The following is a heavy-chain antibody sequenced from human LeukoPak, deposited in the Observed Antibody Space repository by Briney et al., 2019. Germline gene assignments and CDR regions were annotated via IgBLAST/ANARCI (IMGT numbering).Heavy chain of an antibody. V-gene: IGHV1-18*01. CDR3: ARGGVYSSSSADY. D-gene: IGHD6-6*01. CDR1: GYTFPTSG. Sequence: ASVKVSCKASGYTFPTSGISWVRQAPGQGLEWMGWISVYNHNTNYAQKFQGRVTVTTDTSTRTAYMELRSLRSDDTAVYYCARGGVYSSSSADYWGLGTLVTVSS. J-gene: IGHJ4*02. CDR2: ISVYNHNT.